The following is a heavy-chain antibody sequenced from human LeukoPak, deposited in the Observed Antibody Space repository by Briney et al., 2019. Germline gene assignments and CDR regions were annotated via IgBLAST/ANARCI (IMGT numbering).Heavy chain of an antibody. D-gene: IGHD4-17*01. V-gene: IGHV4-31*03. Sequence: SQTLSLTCTVSGGSISSGGYYWSWIRQHPGKGLEWIGYIYYSGSTYYNPSLKSRVTISVDTSKNQFSLKLSSVTAADTAVYYCAREMTTVTTGAFDIWGQGTVVTVSS. CDR2: IYYSGST. CDR1: GGSISSGGYY. J-gene: IGHJ3*02. CDR3: AREMTTVTTGAFDI.